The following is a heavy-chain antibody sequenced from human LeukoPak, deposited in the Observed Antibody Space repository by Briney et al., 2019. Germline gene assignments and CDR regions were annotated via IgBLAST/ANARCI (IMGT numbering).Heavy chain of an antibody. V-gene: IGHV3-30*18. D-gene: IGHD6-13*01. Sequence: PGRSLRLSCAASGFTFSSYGMHWVRQPPGKGLEWVAVISYDGSNKYYADSVKDRFTISRDNPKNTLYLQMNSLRAEDTAVYYCAKDRSSSWYEGPFNGMDVWGQGTTVSVSS. CDR1: GFTFSSYG. CDR2: ISYDGSNK. CDR3: AKDRSSSWYEGPFNGMDV. J-gene: IGHJ6*02.